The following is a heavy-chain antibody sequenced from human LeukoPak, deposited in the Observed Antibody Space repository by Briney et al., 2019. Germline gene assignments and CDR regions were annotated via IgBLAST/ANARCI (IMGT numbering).Heavy chain of an antibody. V-gene: IGHV4-59*01. CDR2: IYYSGST. CDR3: ARVAQYYDFWSGYTRGWFDP. J-gene: IGHJ5*02. D-gene: IGHD3-3*01. CDR1: GGSISSYY. Sequence: SETLSLTCTVSGGSISSYYWSWIRQPPGKGLEWIGYIYYSGSTNYNPSLKRRVTISVDTSKNQFSLKLSSVTAADTAVYYCARVAQYYDFWSGYTRGWFDPWGQGTLVTVSS.